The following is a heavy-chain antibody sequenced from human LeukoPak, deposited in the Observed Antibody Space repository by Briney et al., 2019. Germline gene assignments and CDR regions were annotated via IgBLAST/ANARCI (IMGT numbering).Heavy chain of an antibody. V-gene: IGHV4-4*07. CDR2: VYISGST. CDR1: GASISSYY. D-gene: IGHD6-19*01. CDR3: ARVDSSGWYHFDY. J-gene: IGHJ4*02. Sequence: SETLSLTCTVSGASISSYYWSWIRQPAGKGLEWIGRVYISGSTNYNPSLKSRVTMSVDTSKNQFSLELSSVTAADTAVYCCARVDSSGWYHFDYWGQGTLVTVSS.